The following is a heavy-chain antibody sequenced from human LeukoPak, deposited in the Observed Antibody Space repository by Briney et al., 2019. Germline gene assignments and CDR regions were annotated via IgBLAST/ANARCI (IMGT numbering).Heavy chain of an antibody. CDR2: IWYDGSNK. D-gene: IGHD1-1*01. CDR1: GFTFSSYG. J-gene: IGHJ6*02. Sequence: GGSLRLSCAASGFTFSSYGMHWVGQAPGKGLEWVAVIWYDGSNKYYADSVKGRFTISRDNSKNTLYLQMSSLRAEDTAVYYCARDKRSYYYYYAMDVWGQGTTVTVSS. V-gene: IGHV3-33*01. CDR3: ARDKRSYYYYYAMDV.